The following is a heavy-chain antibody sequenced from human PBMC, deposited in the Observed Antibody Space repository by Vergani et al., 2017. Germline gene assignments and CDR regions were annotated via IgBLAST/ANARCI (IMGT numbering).Heavy chain of an antibody. CDR1: GGSISSSSYY. CDR2: IYYSGST. V-gene: IGHV4-39*07. J-gene: IGHJ6*02. D-gene: IGHD4-17*01. Sequence: QLQLQESGPGLVKPSETLSLTCTVSGGSISSSSYYWGWIRQPPGKGLEWIGSIYYSGSTYYNPSLKSRVTISVDTSKNQFSLKLSSVTAADTAVYYCARSPGGAYYYYYYGMDVWGQGP. CDR3: ARSPGGAYYYYYYGMDV.